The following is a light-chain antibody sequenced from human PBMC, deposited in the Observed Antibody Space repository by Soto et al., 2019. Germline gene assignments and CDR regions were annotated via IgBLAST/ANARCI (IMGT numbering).Light chain of an antibody. V-gene: IGLV2-23*02. CDR2: EVS. CDR3: CSYAGSSPYV. Sequence: QSVLTQPASVSGSPGQSITISCTGTSSDVGSYNYVSWYQQHPGKAPKLMIYEVSKRPSGVSNRFSDSKSGNTASLTISGLQAEDEADYYCCSYAGSSPYVFGTGTKVTVL. CDR1: SSDVGSYNY. J-gene: IGLJ1*01.